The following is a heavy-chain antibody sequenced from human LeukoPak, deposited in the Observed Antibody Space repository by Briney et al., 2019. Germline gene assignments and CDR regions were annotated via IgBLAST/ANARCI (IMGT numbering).Heavy chain of an antibody. Sequence: GGSLRLSCAASGFTFSSYGMSWVRQAPGKGLEWVSYISSSGSTIYYADSVKGRFTISRDNAKNSLYLQMNSLRAEDTAVYYCARHPIPSSGYYPHYFDYWGQGTLVTVSS. D-gene: IGHD3-22*01. CDR3: ARHPIPSSGYYPHYFDY. J-gene: IGHJ4*02. V-gene: IGHV3-48*04. CDR2: ISSSGSTI. CDR1: GFTFSSYG.